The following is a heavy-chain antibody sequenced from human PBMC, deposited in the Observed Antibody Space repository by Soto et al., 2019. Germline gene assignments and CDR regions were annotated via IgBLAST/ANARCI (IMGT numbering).Heavy chain of an antibody. D-gene: IGHD6-19*01. CDR3: ARSPLRGGWPPGGYNWFEP. J-gene: IGHJ5*02. CDR2: IYYSGST. Sequence: PSETLSLTCTVSGGSISSYYWSWIRQPPGKGLEWIGYIYYSGSTNYNPSLKSRVTISVDTSKNQFSLKLSSVTAADTAVYYCARSPLRGGWPPGGYNWFEPWGQGTLVTVSS. V-gene: IGHV4-59*01. CDR1: GGSISSYY.